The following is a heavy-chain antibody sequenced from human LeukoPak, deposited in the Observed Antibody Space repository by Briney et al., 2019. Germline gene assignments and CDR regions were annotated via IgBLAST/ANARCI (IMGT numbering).Heavy chain of an antibody. V-gene: IGHV4-4*07. D-gene: IGHD2-2*01. CDR2: IYTSGST. Sequence: TSETLSLTCTVSGGSISSYYWSWIRQPAGKGLEWIGRIYTSGSTNYNPSLKSRVTMSVDTSKNLFSLKLSSVTAADTAVYYCARDAGDCSSTSCEDAFDIWGQGTMVTVSS. CDR1: GGSISSYY. J-gene: IGHJ3*02. CDR3: ARDAGDCSSTSCEDAFDI.